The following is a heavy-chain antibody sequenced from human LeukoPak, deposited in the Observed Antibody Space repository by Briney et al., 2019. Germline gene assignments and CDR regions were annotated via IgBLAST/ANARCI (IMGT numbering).Heavy chain of an antibody. CDR2: INPTTGST. CDR1: GYSFSYY. CDR3: TKSLGYCTGGTCYSFDP. Sequence: ASVKVSCKASGYSFSYYMHWVRQAPGQGFEWMGLINPTTGSTTYAQRFQGRVTMTRDTSTSTAYMELSSLRSEGTAMYYCTKSLGYCTGGTCYSFDPWGQGTLVTVSS. J-gene: IGHJ5*02. D-gene: IGHD2-15*01. V-gene: IGHV1-46*01.